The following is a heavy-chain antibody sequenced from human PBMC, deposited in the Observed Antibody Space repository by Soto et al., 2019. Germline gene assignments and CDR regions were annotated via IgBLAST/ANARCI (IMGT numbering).Heavy chain of an antibody. CDR1: GFTFGYYA. J-gene: IGHJ6*02. CDR2: IRSKAYGVTT. D-gene: IGHD3-10*01. Sequence: GGSLRLSCTASGFTFGYYAMSWVRQSPGKGLEWVGFIRSKAYGVTTEYAASVKGRFTISRDDSKSIAYLQMNSLKTEDTAVYYCTREWFGELNYYYYGMDVWGQGTTVTVSS. V-gene: IGHV3-49*04. CDR3: TREWFGELNYYYYGMDV.